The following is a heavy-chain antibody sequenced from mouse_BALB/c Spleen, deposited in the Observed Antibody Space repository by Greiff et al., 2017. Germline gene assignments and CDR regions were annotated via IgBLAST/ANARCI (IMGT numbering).Heavy chain of an antibody. CDR1: GFTFSSFG. J-gene: IGHJ1*01. CDR3: ARGEGYDWYFDV. V-gene: IGHV5-17*02. CDR2: ISSGSSTI. D-gene: IGHD2-2*01. Sequence: EVMLVESGGGLVQPGGSRKLSCAASGFTFSSFGMHWVRQAPEKGLEWVAYISSGSSTIYYADTVKGRFTISRDNPKNTLFLQMTSLRSEDTAMYYCARGEGYDWYFDVWGAGTTVTVSS.